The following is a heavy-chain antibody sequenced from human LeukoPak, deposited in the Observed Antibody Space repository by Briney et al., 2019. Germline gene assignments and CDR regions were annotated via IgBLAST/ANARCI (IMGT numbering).Heavy chain of an antibody. D-gene: IGHD3-3*01. V-gene: IGHV1-2*02. Sequence: ASVKVSCKASGYTFTGYYMHWVRQVPGQGLEWMGWINPNSGGTNFAQKFQGRVTMTRDTSISTAYMELSRLRSDDTAVYYCARDGITIFGVVQNWFDPWGQGTLVTVSS. CDR1: GYTFTGYY. CDR2: INPNSGGT. CDR3: ARDGITIFGVVQNWFDP. J-gene: IGHJ5*02.